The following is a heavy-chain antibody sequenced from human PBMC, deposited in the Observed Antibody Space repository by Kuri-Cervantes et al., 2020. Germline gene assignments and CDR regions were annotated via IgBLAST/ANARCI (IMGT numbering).Heavy chain of an antibody. CDR1: GLTFRRYD. V-gene: IGHV3-53*01. J-gene: IGHJ6*04. Sequence: GGSLRLSCAASGLTFRRYDMSWVRQATGKGLEWVSVIYSGGSTYCGDSVKGRFTISRDNSKNTLYLQMNCLRAEDTAVYYCARGKDYYNSGSYFYVWGKGTTVTVSS. D-gene: IGHD3-10*01. CDR2: IYSGGST. CDR3: ARGKDYYNSGSYFYV.